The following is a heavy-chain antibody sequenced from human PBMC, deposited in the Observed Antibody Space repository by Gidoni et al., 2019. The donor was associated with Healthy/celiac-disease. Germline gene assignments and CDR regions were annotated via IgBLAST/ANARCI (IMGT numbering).Heavy chain of an antibody. CDR1: GYNFTSYG. CDR2: ISAYNGNT. Sequence: QVQLVQSGAEVKKPGASVKVSCKAYGYNFTSYGISWVRQAPGQGLEWMGWISAYNGNTNYAQKLQGRVTMTTDTSTSTAYMELRSLRSDDTAVYYCARDRLTGLSGIYYGYGYWGQGTLVTVSS. J-gene: IGHJ4*02. D-gene: IGHD1-26*01. V-gene: IGHV1-18*04. CDR3: ARDRLTGLSGIYYGYGY.